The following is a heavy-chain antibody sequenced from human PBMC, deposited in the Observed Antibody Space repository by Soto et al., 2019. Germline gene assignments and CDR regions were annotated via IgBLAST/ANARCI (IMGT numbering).Heavy chain of an antibody. J-gene: IGHJ4*02. D-gene: IGHD4-4*01. CDR1: GASISSGSYY. CDR2: ISNSGST. V-gene: IGHV4-31*03. Sequence: QEELQESGPGLVKPSQTLSLTCTVSGASISSGSYYWSWIRQLPGKGLEWIGYISNSGSTYYNPSLKSRVTISVDTSKNQFSLRVSSVTAADTAVYYCARAVYSNHVYWGQGTLVTVSS. CDR3: ARAVYSNHVY.